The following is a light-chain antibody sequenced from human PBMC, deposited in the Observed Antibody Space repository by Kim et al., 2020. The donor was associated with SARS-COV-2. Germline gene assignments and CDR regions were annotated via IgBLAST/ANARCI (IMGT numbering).Light chain of an antibody. Sequence: ITISCTGTSSDVGGYNYVSWYQQHPGKAPKLMIYDVSNRPSGVSNRFSGSKSGNTASLTISGLQAEDEADYYCSSYTSSSTPVYVFGTGTKVTVL. CDR3: SSYTSSSTPVYV. J-gene: IGLJ1*01. V-gene: IGLV2-14*03. CDR1: SSDVGGYNY. CDR2: DVS.